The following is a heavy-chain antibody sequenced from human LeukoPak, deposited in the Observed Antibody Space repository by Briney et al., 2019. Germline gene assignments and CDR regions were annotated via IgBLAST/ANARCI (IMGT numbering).Heavy chain of an antibody. Sequence: TGGSLRLSCAASGFTFSSYGMHWVRQAPGKGLEWVAVISYDGSNKYYADSVKGRFTISRDNSKNTLYLQMNSLRAEDTAVYYCARDPNYDSPWGQGTLVTVSS. J-gene: IGHJ5*02. CDR2: ISYDGSNK. CDR3: ARDPNYDSP. CDR1: GFTFSSYG. D-gene: IGHD3-22*01. V-gene: IGHV3-30*03.